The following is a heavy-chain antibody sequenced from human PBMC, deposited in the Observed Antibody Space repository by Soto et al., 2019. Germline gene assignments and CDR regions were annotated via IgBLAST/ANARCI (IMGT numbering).Heavy chain of an antibody. V-gene: IGHV4-39*01. CDR3: ARLIWSGRTSYYCDY. CDR2: IYYSGST. Sequence: WETLSITCTVGGSSVCRNSYYWGRLRSPPGKGLEWIGSIYYSGSTYYNPSLKSRVTISVDTSKNQFSLKLSSGTAADTAVYYCARLIWSGRTSYYCDYWCRGTLVTVST. CDR1: GSSVCRNSYY. D-gene: IGHD3-3*01. J-gene: IGHJ4*02.